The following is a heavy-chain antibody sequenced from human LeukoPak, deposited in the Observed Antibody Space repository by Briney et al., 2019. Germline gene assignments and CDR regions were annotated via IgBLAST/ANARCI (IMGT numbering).Heavy chain of an antibody. V-gene: IGHV4-39*01. CDR1: GGSISSSSYY. D-gene: IGHD3-22*01. Sequence: SETLSLTCTVSGGSISSSSYYWGWIRQPPGKGLEWIGSIYYSGSTYYNPSLKSRVTISVDTPMNQFSLKLSSVTAADTAVYYCARLNYYDSSFDYWGQGTLVTVSS. CDR3: ARLNYYDSSFDY. J-gene: IGHJ4*02. CDR2: IYYSGST.